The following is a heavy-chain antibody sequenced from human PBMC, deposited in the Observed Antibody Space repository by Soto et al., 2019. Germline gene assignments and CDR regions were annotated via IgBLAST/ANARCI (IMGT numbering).Heavy chain of an antibody. CDR3: ATVGRPLSGAFTYGYEGPFDY. Sequence: QVQLVQSGAEVKKPGSSVKVSCKTSGGSQATSWVRQAPGHGPEWLGGIIGVFPTTNKAEKFEGRVTITADKGTGSAYLRLSSMTSVDTAVYYCATVGRPLSGAFTYGYEGPFDYWGQGILVIVSS. CDR1: GGSQA. D-gene: IGHD5-18*01. J-gene: IGHJ4*02. V-gene: IGHV1-69*06. CDR2: IIGVFPTT.